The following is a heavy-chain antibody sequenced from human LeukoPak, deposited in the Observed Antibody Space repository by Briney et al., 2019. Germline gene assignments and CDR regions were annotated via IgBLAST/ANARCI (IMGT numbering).Heavy chain of an antibody. CDR2: IYHSGST. CDR3: ARGGGHDYGGNSGYHFDY. D-gene: IGHD4-23*01. CDR1: GGSISSGGYY. V-gene: IGHV4-30-2*01. Sequence: SQTLSLTCTVSGGSISSGGYYWSWIRQPPGKGLEWIGYIYHSGSTYYNPSLKSRVTISVDRSKNQFSLKLSSVTAADTAVYYCARGGGHDYGGNSGYHFDYWGQGTLVTVSS. J-gene: IGHJ4*02.